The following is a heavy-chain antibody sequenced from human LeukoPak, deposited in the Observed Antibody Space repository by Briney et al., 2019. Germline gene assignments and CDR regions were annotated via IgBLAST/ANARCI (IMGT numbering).Heavy chain of an antibody. CDR2: IYFSGST. J-gene: IGHJ4*02. Sequence: SETLSLTCTVSGGSIRSYYWSWLREPPGKGLEWIGYIYFSGSTSYNPSLKSRVTISVDRSKNQFSLKLSSVAAADTAVYYCARSYDTNFDYWGQGTLVTVSS. CDR1: GGSIRSYY. D-gene: IGHD3-3*01. CDR3: ARSYDTNFDY. V-gene: IGHV4-59*01.